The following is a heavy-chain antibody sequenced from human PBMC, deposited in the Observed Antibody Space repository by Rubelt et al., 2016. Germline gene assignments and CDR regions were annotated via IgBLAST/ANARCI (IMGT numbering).Heavy chain of an antibody. J-gene: IGHJ4*02. V-gene: IGHV3-30*19. CDR1: GFTFSSYG. CDR3: ARGRDSRFSDH. D-gene: IGHD3-22*01. Sequence: QVQLVESGGGVVQPGRSLRLSCAASGFTFSSYGMHWVRQAPGKGLEWVAVISGDGNNKYYADSVKGQFTISRDNSKNTLYLQMNSLLAEDTAVYYCARGRDSRFSDHWGQGTLVTVSS. CDR2: ISGDGNNK.